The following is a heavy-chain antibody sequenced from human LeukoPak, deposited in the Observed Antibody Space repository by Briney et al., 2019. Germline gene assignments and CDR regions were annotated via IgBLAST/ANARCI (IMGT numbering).Heavy chain of an antibody. CDR3: ARNNGMDV. Sequence: GGSLRLSCVASGFTLSNHSMTWVRQVPGRGPEWVANVNRDGSETYYLDSVKGRFAISKDNAKNSLYLQMNSLRAEDTALYHCARNNGMDVWGQGTTVIVSS. J-gene: IGHJ6*02. CDR2: VNRDGSET. CDR1: GFTLSNHS. V-gene: IGHV3-7*03.